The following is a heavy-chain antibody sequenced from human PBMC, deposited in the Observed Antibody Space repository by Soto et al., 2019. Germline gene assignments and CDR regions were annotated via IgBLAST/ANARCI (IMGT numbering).Heavy chain of an antibody. CDR1: GFTFSSYS. CDR3: ARERNCGGDCYPPGAFDY. D-gene: IGHD2-21*02. J-gene: IGHJ4*02. Sequence: GGSLRLSCAGSGFTFSSYSMNWVRQAPGKGLEWVSYISRRSSTIYYADSVKGRFTISRDNAKNSLYMQMNSLRDEDTAVYYCARERNCGGDCYPPGAFDYWGQGTLVTVSS. CDR2: ISRRSSTI. V-gene: IGHV3-48*02.